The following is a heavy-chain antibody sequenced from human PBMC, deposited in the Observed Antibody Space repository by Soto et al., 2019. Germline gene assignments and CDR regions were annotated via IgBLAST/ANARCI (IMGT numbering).Heavy chain of an antibody. CDR2: FDPEDGET. J-gene: IGHJ5*02. V-gene: IGHV1-24*01. D-gene: IGHD6-13*01. CDR1: GYTLTELS. CDR3: ATAPSSSWLVWFDP. Sequence: GTSVKVSCKVSGYTLTELSMHWVRQAPGKGLEWMGGFDPEDGETIYAQKFQGRVTMTEDTSTDTAYMELSSLRSEDTAVYYCATAPSSSWLVWFDPWGQGTLVTVSS.